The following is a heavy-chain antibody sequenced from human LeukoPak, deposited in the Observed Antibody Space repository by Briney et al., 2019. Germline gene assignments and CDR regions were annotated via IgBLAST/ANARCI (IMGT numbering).Heavy chain of an antibody. CDR2: IKGDGIST. V-gene: IGHV3-74*01. D-gene: IGHD3-3*01. CDR1: GFDFSSNW. CDR3: AKDHYWSIDY. J-gene: IGHJ4*02. Sequence: GGSLRLSCAASGFDFSSNWMHWVRHAPGQGLVWVSRIKGDGISTNYADPVKGRFTISRDIAKNTLYLQMNSLRAEDTGVYYCAKDHYWSIDYWGRGTLVTVSS.